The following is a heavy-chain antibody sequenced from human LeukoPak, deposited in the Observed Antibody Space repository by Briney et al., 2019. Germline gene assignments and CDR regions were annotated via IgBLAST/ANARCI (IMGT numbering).Heavy chain of an antibody. V-gene: IGHV3-53*01. CDR3: ARDYGDYGSDWFDP. CDR2: IYSGGST. D-gene: IGHD4-17*01. J-gene: IGHJ5*02. Sequence: PGGSLRLSCAASGFIFSSYAMSWVRQAPGKGLEWVSVIYSGGSTYYADSVKGRFTISRDNSKNTLYLQMNSLRAEDTAVYYCARDYGDYGSDWFDPWGQGTLVTVSS. CDR1: GFIFSSYA.